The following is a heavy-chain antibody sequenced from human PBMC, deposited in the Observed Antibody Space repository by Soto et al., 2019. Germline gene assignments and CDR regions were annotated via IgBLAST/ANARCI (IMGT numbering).Heavy chain of an antibody. V-gene: IGHV1-18*04. CDR3: ARVFTMLRERGMDV. D-gene: IGHD3-10*01. J-gene: IGHJ6*02. CDR1: GYTFSDYG. Sequence: QVQLMQPGGEVKKPGASVKISCKASGYTFSDYGSNWVRQAPGQGLEWLGWISAHNRNTNYAQNHQGRGTMTIDTSTTRASMELRSLTADDTAVYDCARVFTMLRERGMDVWGQGNTVTVSS. CDR2: ISAHNRNT.